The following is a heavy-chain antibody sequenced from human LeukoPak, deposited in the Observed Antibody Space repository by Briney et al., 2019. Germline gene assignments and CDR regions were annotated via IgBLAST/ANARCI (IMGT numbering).Heavy chain of an antibody. J-gene: IGHJ6*02. CDR2: ISAYNGNT. Sequence: ASVKVSCKASGYTFTSYGISWVRQAPGQGLEWMGWISAYNGNTNYAQKLQGRVTMTTDTSTSTAYMELRSLRSDDTAVYYCARVHTDYDFWTGPYYYYGMDVWGQGTTVTVSS. D-gene: IGHD3-3*01. CDR3: ARVHTDYDFWTGPYYYYGMDV. V-gene: IGHV1-18*01. CDR1: GYTFTSYG.